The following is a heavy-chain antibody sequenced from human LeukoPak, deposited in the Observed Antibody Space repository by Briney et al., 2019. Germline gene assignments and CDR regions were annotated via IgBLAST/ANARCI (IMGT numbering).Heavy chain of an antibody. CDR2: IYYSGST. V-gene: IGHV4-59*01. D-gene: IGHD3-10*01. CDR1: GGSISSYY. J-gene: IGHJ6*03. CDR3: ARSYYYGSGSYPSYYYYYYKDV. Sequence: PSETLSLTCTVSGGSISSYYWSWIRQPPGKGLEWIGYIYYSGSTNYNPSLKGRVTISVDTSKNQFSLKLSSVTAADTAVYYCARSYYYGSGSYPSYYYYYYKDVWGKGTTVTVSS.